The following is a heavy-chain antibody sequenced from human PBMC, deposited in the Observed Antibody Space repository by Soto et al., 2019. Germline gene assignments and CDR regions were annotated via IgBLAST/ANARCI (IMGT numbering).Heavy chain of an antibody. V-gene: IGHV3-30*04. CDR2: ISYDGSKK. Sequence: QVQLVESGGGVVQPGKSLRLSCAASGFAFRDYDMHWVRQAPGKGLEWVALISYDGSKKFQADSVKGRITISRDNSKKTAYLHMTSLRAEDTAVYYCAKEGPGVHPYLDYWGQGTLVTVSS. CDR1: GFAFRDYD. CDR3: AKEGPGVHPYLDY. D-gene: IGHD2-8*01. J-gene: IGHJ4*02.